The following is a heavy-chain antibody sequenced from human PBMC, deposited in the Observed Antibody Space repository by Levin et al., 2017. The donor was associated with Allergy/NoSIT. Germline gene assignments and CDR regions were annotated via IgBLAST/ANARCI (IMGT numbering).Heavy chain of an antibody. J-gene: IGHJ4*02. D-gene: IGHD5-24*01. CDR3: ARDYVDLATTSLAY. CDR1: GFTFSDYG. CDR2: IWYNGSKK. Sequence: GGSLRLSCAASGFTFSDYGMHWVRQPPGKGLQWVAVIWYNGSKKSYADSVTGRFTVSRDNSKNTLYLQMNSLRAEDTAVYYCARDYVDLATTSLAYWGQGTMVTVSS. V-gene: IGHV3-33*01.